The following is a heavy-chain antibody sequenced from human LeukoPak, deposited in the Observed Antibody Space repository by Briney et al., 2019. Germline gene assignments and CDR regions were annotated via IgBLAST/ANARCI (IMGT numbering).Heavy chain of an antibody. CDR3: ARDDCSSISCYHNWFDP. V-gene: IGHV3-7*01. CDR2: IKQDGSEK. D-gene: IGHD2-2*01. J-gene: IGHJ5*02. Sequence: GGPLRLSCAAPGFTFSSYWMSWVRQAPGKGREGVANIKQDGSEKYYVDSVKGRFTIPRDNAKNSLYLQMNSLRAEDTAVYYCARDDCSSISCYHNWFDPWGQGTLVTVSS. CDR1: GFTFSSYW.